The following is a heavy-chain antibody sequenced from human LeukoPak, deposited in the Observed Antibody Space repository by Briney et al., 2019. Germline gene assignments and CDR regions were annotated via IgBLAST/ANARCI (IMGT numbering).Heavy chain of an antibody. CDR3: AIDTSGSVDV. Sequence: GGSLRLSCAAFGFTFSNYGMHWVRHVPGKGLEWVAVVSHDETITYYGDSVRGRSTISRDNSKHTLHLNMNILRPEDTALYFCAIDTSGSVDVWGQGTLVTVFS. J-gene: IGHJ3*01. CDR1: GFTFSNYG. D-gene: IGHD2-2*01. V-gene: IGHV3-30*03. CDR2: VSHDETIT.